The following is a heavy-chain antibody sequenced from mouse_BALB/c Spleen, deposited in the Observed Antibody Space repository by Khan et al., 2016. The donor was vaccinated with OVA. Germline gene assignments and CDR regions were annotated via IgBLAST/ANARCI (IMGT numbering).Heavy chain of an antibody. CDR3: ARGGAAYYRNDGGAMEY. J-gene: IGHJ4*01. CDR1: GYTFTNFG. V-gene: IGHV9-3-1*01. CDR2: INTYTGEP. Sequence: QIQLVQSGPELKKPGETVKISCKASGYTFTNFGMNWVKQAPGKGLEWMGWINTYTGEPTYAEDFKGRFAFSLEISVNTAYLQITNLKNEDTATYFCARGGAAYYRNDGGAMEYWGQGTSVTVSS. D-gene: IGHD2-14*01.